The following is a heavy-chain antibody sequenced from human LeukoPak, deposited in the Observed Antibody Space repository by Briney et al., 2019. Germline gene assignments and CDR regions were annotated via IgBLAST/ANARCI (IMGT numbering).Heavy chain of an antibody. D-gene: IGHD6-6*01. Sequence: GGSLRLSCAASGFTFSSYSMNWVRQTPGKGLEWVSSISSSSSYIYYADSVKGRFTISRDNAKNSLYLQMNSLRAEDTAVYYCARDPQYSSSSGDVDVWGKGTTATVSS. V-gene: IGHV3-21*01. J-gene: IGHJ6*04. CDR3: ARDPQYSSSSGDVDV. CDR1: GFTFSSYS. CDR2: ISSSSSYI.